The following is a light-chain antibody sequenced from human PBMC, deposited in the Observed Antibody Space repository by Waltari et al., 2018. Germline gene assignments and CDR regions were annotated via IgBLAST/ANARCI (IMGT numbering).Light chain of an antibody. CDR1: ESVGTA. J-gene: IGKJ2*01. V-gene: IGKV3D-15*01. CDR3: QQSRQWPRRT. CDR2: FGS. Sequence: EIVMTQSPVTMSVSPGEGVTLSCTASESVGTAVSWYRHNPGQPPRLLIYFGSTRATGVPARISGSGSGTDFSLTISSLESEDFAFYYCQQSRQWPRRTFGQGTKLE.